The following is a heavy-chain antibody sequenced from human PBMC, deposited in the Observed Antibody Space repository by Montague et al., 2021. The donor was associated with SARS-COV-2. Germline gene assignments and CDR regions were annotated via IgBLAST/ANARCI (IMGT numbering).Heavy chain of an antibody. J-gene: IGHJ4*02. D-gene: IGHD2-15*01. CDR2: IGSSSSYI. V-gene: IGHV3-21*01. Sequence: SLRLSCAASGFTFSSFSMNWVRQAPGKGLERVAIIGSSSSYIYYXXSLKGRFTISRDNAKNSLYLQMNSLRGDDTAIYYCAREAAPQYCAGGSCYQPEDFWGQGTQVTVSS. CDR3: AREAAPQYCAGGSCYQPEDF. CDR1: GFTFSSFS.